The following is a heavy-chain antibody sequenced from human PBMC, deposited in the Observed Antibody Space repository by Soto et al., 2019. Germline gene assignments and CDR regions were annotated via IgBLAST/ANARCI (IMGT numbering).Heavy chain of an antibody. CDR2: ISGSGGST. CDR1: GFTFSSYA. J-gene: IGHJ6*02. D-gene: IGHD3-3*01. V-gene: IGHV3-23*01. Sequence: GWSLRLSCAASGFTFSSYAMNWVRQAPGKGLEWVSAISGSGGSTYYADSVKGRFTISRDNSKNPLYLQMNSMRAEDTAVYYWAKFGVEYGMDVWGQGNTVTVSS. CDR3: AKFGVEYGMDV.